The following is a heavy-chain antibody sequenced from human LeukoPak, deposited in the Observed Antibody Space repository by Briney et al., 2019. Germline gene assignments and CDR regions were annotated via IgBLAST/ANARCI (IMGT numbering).Heavy chain of an antibody. J-gene: IGHJ4*02. V-gene: IGHV4-30-4*07. CDR1: GGSISSGGYS. D-gene: IGHD4-17*01. CDR2: IYYSGST. Sequence: SETLSLTCAVSGGSISSGGYSWSWIRQPPGKGLEWTGYIYYSGSTYYNPSLKSRVTISVDTSKNQFSLKLSSVTAADTAVYYCARSTVTTGSYYFDYWGQGTLVTVSS. CDR3: ARSTVTTGSYYFDY.